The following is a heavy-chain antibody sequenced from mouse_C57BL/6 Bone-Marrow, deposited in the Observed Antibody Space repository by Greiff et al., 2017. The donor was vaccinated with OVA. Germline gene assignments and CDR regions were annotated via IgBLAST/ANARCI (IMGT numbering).Heavy chain of an antibody. J-gene: IGHJ1*03. CDR3: ARPSLTTVVSHWYFDV. CDR1: GFTFSSYG. Sequence: DVKLVESGGDLVKPGGSLKLSCAASGFTFSSYGMSWVRQTPDKRLAWVATISSGGSYTYYPDSVKGRFTISRDTAKNTLYLQMSSLKSEDTAMYYCARPSLTTVVSHWYFDVWGTGTTVTVAS. V-gene: IGHV5-6*02. D-gene: IGHD1-1*01. CDR2: ISSGGSYT.